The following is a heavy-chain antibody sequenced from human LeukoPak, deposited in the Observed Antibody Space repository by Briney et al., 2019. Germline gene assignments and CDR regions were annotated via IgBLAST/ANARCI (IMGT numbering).Heavy chain of an antibody. CDR3: ASLASSSSWTPYYYYYMDV. J-gene: IGHJ6*03. D-gene: IGHD6-13*01. CDR1: GYTFTSYA. V-gene: IGHV1-18*01. CDR2: ISAYNGNT. Sequence: ASVKVSCKASGYTFTSYAMNWVRQAPGQGLEWMGWISAYNGNTNYAQKLQGRVTMTTDTSTSTAYMELRSLRSDDTAVYYCASLASSSSWTPYYYYYMDVWGKGTTATVSS.